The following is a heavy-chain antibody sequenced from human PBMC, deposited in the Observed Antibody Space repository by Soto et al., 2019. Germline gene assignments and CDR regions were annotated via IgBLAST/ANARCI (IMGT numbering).Heavy chain of an antibody. CDR2: ISAYNGNT. V-gene: IGHV1-18*01. D-gene: IGHD2-15*01. CDR3: ARDWVAEEWFVP. CDR1: GYTFTSYG. Sequence: SAVKVSSKASGYTFTSYGISWVRQAPGQGLEWMGWISAYNGNTNYAQKLQGRVTMTTDTSTSTAYMELRSLRSDDTAVYYCARDWVAEEWFVPRGQGLLVTVSS. J-gene: IGHJ5*02.